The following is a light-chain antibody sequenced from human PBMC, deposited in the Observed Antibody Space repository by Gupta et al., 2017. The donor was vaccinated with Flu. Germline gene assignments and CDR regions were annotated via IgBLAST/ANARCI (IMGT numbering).Light chain of an antibody. Sequence: EIVLTQTPGTLSVFPGERVTLSCRASQSVSVSHLAWYQQKPGQAPRLLLYGESSRATGIPDRFSGSGSGTDFTLTISRLEPEDFAVHYCQQYGSALPYSFGQGTKLEIK. CDR3: QQYGSALPYS. CDR2: GES. J-gene: IGKJ2*03. V-gene: IGKV3-20*01. CDR1: QSVSVSH.